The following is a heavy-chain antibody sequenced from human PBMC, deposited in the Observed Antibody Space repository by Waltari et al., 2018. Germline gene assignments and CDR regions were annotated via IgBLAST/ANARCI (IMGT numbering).Heavy chain of an antibody. Sequence: QVQLVESGGGVVQPGRSLRLSCTASEFTFSSYAMPWVRQAPGKGLDGVAIISYNEKNIYCVDSVKGRFTISSDNSKKKLYLQMSSLRDEDTAVYYCARDYCDRTNCHGMDVWGQGTTVTVSS. CDR2: ISYNEKNI. V-gene: IGHV3-30*03. J-gene: IGHJ6*02. CDR3: ARDYCDRTNCHGMDV. CDR1: EFTFSSYA. D-gene: IGHD3-22*01.